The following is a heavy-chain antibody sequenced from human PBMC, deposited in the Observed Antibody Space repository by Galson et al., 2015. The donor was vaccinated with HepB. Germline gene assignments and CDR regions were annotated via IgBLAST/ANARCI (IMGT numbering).Heavy chain of an antibody. J-gene: IGHJ4*02. D-gene: IGHD3-16*01. V-gene: IGHV3-48*02. CDR1: GFSFSAYA. Sequence: SLRLSCAASGFSFSAYAMNWVRQAPGKGLEWVSYISSSSSSMYYADSVKGRFTLSRDKAKNSLSLQMNSLRDEDTGVYFCARSYDYSHYYDFWGQGTLVTVSS. CDR3: ARSYDYSHYYDF. CDR2: ISSSSSSM.